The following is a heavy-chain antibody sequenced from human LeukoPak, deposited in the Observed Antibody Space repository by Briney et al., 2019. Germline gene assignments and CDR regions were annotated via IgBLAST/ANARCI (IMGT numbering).Heavy chain of an antibody. CDR3: ARDAGFCSGGSCPRYYFDY. D-gene: IGHD2-15*01. Sequence: PGGSLRLSCAASGFPLSSYSINWVRQAPGKGLEYVSAISSKGGSTYYANSVKGRFTISRDNSKNTLYLQMGSLRAEDMAVYYCARDAGFCSGGSCPRYYFDYWGQGTLVTVSS. V-gene: IGHV3-64*01. J-gene: IGHJ4*02. CDR1: GFPLSSYS. CDR2: ISSKGGST.